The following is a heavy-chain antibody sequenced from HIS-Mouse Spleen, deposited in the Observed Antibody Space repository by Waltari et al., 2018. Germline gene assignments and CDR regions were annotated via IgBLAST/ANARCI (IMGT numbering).Heavy chain of an antibody. J-gene: IGHJ4*02. CDR1: GFTVSSTY. D-gene: IGHD1-26*01. Sequence: EVQLVESGGGLVQPGGSLRLSCAASGFTVSSTYMSWVRQAPGKGLGWVSVIYSGGSTYYADSVKGRFTISRDNSKNTLYLQMNSLRAEDTAVYYCARDRSGSYYFDYWGQGTLVTVSS. V-gene: IGHV3-66*01. CDR2: IYSGGST. CDR3: ARDRSGSYYFDY.